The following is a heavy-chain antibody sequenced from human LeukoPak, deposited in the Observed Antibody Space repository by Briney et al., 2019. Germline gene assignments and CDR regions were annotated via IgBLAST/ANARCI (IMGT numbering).Heavy chain of an antibody. CDR2: INHSGST. CDR1: GGSFSGYY. V-gene: IGHV4-34*01. J-gene: IGHJ4*02. CDR3: ARHVMGHCTAGSCPALHY. D-gene: IGHD2-15*01. Sequence: SETLSLTCAVYGGSFSGYYWSWIRQPPGKGLEWIGEINHSGSTNYNPSLKSRVTISIDTSMNEFALSLSSVTAADTAVYYCARHVMGHCTAGSCPALHYWGQGTLVSVSS.